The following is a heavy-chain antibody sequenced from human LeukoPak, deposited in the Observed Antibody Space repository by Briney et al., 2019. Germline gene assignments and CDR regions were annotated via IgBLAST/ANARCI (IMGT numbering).Heavy chain of an antibody. CDR2: IYTSGST. D-gene: IGHD2-21*02. CDR1: GGSISRGSYY. V-gene: IGHV4-61*02. Sequence: SETLSLTCTVSGGSISRGSYYWSWIRQPAGKGLEWIGRIYTSGSTNYNPSLKSRVTISVDTSKNQFSLKLSSVTAADTAVYYCARAYCGGDCSVDYWGQGTLVTVSS. J-gene: IGHJ4*02. CDR3: ARAYCGGDCSVDY.